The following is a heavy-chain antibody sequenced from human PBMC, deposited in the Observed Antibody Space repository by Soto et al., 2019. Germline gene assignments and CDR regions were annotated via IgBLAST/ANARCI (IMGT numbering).Heavy chain of an antibody. D-gene: IGHD3-22*01. J-gene: IGHJ4*02. V-gene: IGHV4-59*01. CDR1: GGSISSYY. CDR3: ARGRHSSRNYPWYFDY. CDR2: IYYSGST. Sequence: SETLSLSCTVSGGSISSYYWSWIRQPPGKGLEWIGYIYYSGSTSYNPSLKSRVTISVDTSKNQFSLKLSSVTAADTAVYYCARGRHSSRNYPWYFDYWGQGTLVTVS.